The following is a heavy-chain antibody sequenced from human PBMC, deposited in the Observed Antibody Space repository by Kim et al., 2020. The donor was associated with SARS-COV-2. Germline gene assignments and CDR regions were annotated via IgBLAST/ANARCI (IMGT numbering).Heavy chain of an antibody. CDR3: AKYPPRSMIVVVRYYFDY. CDR1: GFTFSSYA. D-gene: IGHD3-22*01. V-gene: IGHV3-23*01. CDR2: ISGSGGST. J-gene: IGHJ4*02. Sequence: GGSLRLSCAASGFTFSSYAMSWVRQAPRKGLEWVSAISGSGGSTYYADSVKGRFTISRDNSKNTLYLQMNSLRAEDTAVYYCAKYPPRSMIVVVRYYFDYWGQGTLVTVSS.